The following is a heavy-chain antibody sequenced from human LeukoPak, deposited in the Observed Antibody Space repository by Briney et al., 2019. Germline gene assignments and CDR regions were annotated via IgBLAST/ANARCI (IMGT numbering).Heavy chain of an antibody. CDR2: ISGGGGST. Sequence: GGSLRLSCAASGFTFSNYAMTWVRQAPGKGLEWVSVISGGGGSTYYADSVKGRFTISRDSSKNTLYLQMNSLRAEDTAVYSCAKSQSSGPFYYYYGLDVWGQGTTVTVSS. J-gene: IGHJ6*02. CDR1: GFTFSNYA. CDR3: AKSQSSGPFYYYYGLDV. V-gene: IGHV3-23*01. D-gene: IGHD6-19*01.